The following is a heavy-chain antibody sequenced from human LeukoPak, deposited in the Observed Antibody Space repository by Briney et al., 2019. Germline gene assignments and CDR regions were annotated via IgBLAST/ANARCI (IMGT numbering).Heavy chain of an antibody. D-gene: IGHD3-22*01. CDR3: ARHDYYDSSGKIGNDAFDI. CDR1: GGSISSYY. CDR2: IYYSGST. J-gene: IGHJ3*02. V-gene: IGHV4-59*08. Sequence: PSQTLSLTCTVSGGSISSYYWSWIRQPPGKGLEWIGYIYYSGSTNYNPSLKSRVTISVDTSKNQFSLKLSSVTAADTAVYYCARHDYYDSSGKIGNDAFDIWGQGTMVTVSS.